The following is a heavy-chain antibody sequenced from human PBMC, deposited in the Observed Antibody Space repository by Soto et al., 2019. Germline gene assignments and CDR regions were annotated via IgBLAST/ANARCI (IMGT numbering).Heavy chain of an antibody. CDR2: INAGNGNT. CDR1: GYTFTSYA. V-gene: IGHV1-3*01. D-gene: IGHD3-10*01. Sequence: VSCKASGYTFTSYAMHWVRQAPGQRLEWMGWINAGNGNTKYSQKFQGRVTITRDTSASTAYMELSSLRSEDTAVYYCAKDRSVRGVNWFDPWGQGTLVTVSS. J-gene: IGHJ5*02. CDR3: AKDRSVRGVNWFDP.